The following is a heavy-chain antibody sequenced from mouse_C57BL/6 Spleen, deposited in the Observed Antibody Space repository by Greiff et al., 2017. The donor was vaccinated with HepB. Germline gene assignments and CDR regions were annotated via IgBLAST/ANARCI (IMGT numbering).Heavy chain of an antibody. Sequence: VQLQQSGAELVRPGTSVKVSCKASGYAFTNYLIEWVKQRPGQGLEWIGVINPGSGGTNYNEKFKGKATLTADKSSSTAYMQLSSLTSEDSAVYFCARSGYGSSYSDYWGQGTTLTVSS. CDR2: INPGSGGT. V-gene: IGHV1-54*01. D-gene: IGHD1-1*01. CDR1: GYAFTNYL. CDR3: ARSGYGSSYSDY. J-gene: IGHJ2*01.